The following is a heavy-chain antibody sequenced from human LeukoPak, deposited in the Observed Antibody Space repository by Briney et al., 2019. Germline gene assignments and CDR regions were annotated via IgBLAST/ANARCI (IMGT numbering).Heavy chain of an antibody. Sequence: SGPALVKPTQTLTLTCTLSGFSLSTSGMCVSWIRQPPGKALEWLARIDWDDDKYYSTSLKTRLTISKDTSKNQVVLTMTNMDPVDTATYYCARIAYSSSWYGRYYYYYMDVWGKGTTVTVSS. V-gene: IGHV2-70*11. CDR2: IDWDDDK. D-gene: IGHD6-13*01. CDR1: GFSLSTSGMC. CDR3: ARIAYSSSWYGRYYYYYMDV. J-gene: IGHJ6*03.